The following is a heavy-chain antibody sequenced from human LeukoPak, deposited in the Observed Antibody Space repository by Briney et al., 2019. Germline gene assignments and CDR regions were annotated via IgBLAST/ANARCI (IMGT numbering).Heavy chain of an antibody. Sequence: ASVKVSCKASGYTFTGYYMHWVRQAPGQGLEWMGWINPNSGGTNYAQKFQGRVTMTRDTSISTAYMELSRLRSDDTAVYYCARVSSSSWSFKFDYWGQGTLVTVSP. D-gene: IGHD6-13*01. CDR3: ARVSSSSWSFKFDY. CDR2: INPNSGGT. CDR1: GYTFTGYY. J-gene: IGHJ4*02. V-gene: IGHV1-2*02.